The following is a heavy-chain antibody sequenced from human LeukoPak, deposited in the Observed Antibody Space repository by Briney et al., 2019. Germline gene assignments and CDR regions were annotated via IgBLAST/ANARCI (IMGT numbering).Heavy chain of an antibody. D-gene: IGHD5-12*01. CDR1: GGSISTYY. J-gene: IGHJ4*02. V-gene: IGHV4-59*01. CDR3: ARGGGYASPIGY. Sequence: TSETLSPTCTHSGGSISTYYWSWIRQPPGKGLEWIGYIYHSGSTNYNPSLKSRVTISVDTSKNQFSLKLSSVTAADTAVYYCARGGGYASPIGYWGQGALVTVSS. CDR2: IYHSGST.